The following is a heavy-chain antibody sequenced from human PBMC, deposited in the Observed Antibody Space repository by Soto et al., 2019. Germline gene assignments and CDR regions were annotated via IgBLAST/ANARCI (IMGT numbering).Heavy chain of an antibody. D-gene: IGHD5-18*01. CDR2: ISGSGGST. J-gene: IGHJ4*02. CDR3: AKKAGLRYGYYFDY. CDR1: GFTFSTYA. V-gene: IGHV3-23*01. Sequence: GESLKISCAASGFTFSTYAMSWVRQAPGKGLEWVSAISGSGGSTYYADSVKGRFTISRDNSKNTLYLQMNSLRAEDTAVYYCAKKAGLRYGYYFDYWGQGTLVTVSS.